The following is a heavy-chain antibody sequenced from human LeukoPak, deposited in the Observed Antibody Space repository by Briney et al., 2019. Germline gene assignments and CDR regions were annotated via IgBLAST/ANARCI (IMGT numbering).Heavy chain of an antibody. J-gene: IGHJ4*02. D-gene: IGHD5-18*01. CDR2: IIPILGIA. V-gene: IGHV1-69*04. CDR3: ARGRGLHGYSYGYFDY. Sequence: ASVKVSCKASGGTFSSYAISGVRQAPGQGLEWMGRIIPILGIANYAQKFQGSVTITADKSTSTHYMELSSLRSEDTAVHYCARGRGLHGYSYGYFDYWGQGTLVTVSS. CDR1: GGTFSSYA.